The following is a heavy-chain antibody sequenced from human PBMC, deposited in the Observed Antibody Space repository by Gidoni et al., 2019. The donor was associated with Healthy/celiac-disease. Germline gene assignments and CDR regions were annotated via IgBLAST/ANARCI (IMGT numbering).Heavy chain of an antibody. V-gene: IGHV3-21*01. CDR1: GFTLSSYS. D-gene: IGHD6-19*01. Sequence: EVQLVESGGGLVKPGGSLRISCAASGFTLSSYSMNWVRQAPGKGLEWVSSISSSSSYIYYADSVKGRFTISRDNAKNSLYLQMNSLRAEDTAVYYCARVEIAVAGSGRDWGQGTLVTVSS. CDR2: ISSSSSYI. J-gene: IGHJ4*02. CDR3: ARVEIAVAGSGRD.